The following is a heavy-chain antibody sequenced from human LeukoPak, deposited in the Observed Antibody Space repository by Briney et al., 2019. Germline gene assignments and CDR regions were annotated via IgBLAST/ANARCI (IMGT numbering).Heavy chain of an antibody. Sequence: GGSLRLSCAASGFTFSSYGMHWVRQPPGKGLEWVAVISYDGSNKYYADSVKGRFTISRDNSKNTLYLQMNSLRAEDTAVYYCAKEGVGYYFDYWGQGTLVTVSS. D-gene: IGHD3-3*01. J-gene: IGHJ4*02. CDR3: AKEGVGYYFDY. CDR2: ISYDGSNK. CDR1: GFTFSSYG. V-gene: IGHV3-30*18.